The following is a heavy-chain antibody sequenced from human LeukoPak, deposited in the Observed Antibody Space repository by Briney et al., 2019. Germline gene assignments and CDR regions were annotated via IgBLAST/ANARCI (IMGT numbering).Heavy chain of an antibody. CDR3: AREVEMATIRRAFDI. CDR2: IIPIFGTA. CDR1: GYTFTGYY. D-gene: IGHD5-24*01. V-gene: IGHV1-69*13. Sequence: GASVKVSCKASGYTFTGYYMHWVRQAPGQGLEWMGGIIPIFGTANYAQKFQGRVTITADESTSTAYMELSSLRSEDTAVYYCAREVEMATIRRAFDIWGQGTMVTVSS. J-gene: IGHJ3*02.